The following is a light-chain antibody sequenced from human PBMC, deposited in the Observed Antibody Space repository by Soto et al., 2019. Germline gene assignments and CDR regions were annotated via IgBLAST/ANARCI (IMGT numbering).Light chain of an antibody. V-gene: IGLV4-69*01. J-gene: IGLJ2*01. CDR1: SGHSSYA. Sequence: QPVLTQSPSATASLGASVKLTCTLSSGHSSYAIAWHQQQPEKGPRYLMKLNSDGSHSKGDGIPDRFSGSSSGAERYLTISSLQSDDEADYYCQTWGTGPLVFGGGTKLTVL. CDR3: QTWGTGPLV. CDR2: LNSDGSH.